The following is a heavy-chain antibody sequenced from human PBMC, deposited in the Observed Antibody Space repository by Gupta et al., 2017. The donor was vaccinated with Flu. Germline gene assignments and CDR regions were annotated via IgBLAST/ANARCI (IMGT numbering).Heavy chain of an antibody. D-gene: IGHD3-3*01. V-gene: IGHV4-31*02. Sequence: SWVRQQPERGLEGIGNIYHNGYTDDNPALKSRVNMEVDTSENQCFLSMSSVTAAATAVYDCARGRGSIFGVDSNQNYFDYWGQGTLVTVSS. CDR2: IYHNGYT. J-gene: IGHJ4*02. CDR3: ARGRGSIFGVDSNQNYFDY.